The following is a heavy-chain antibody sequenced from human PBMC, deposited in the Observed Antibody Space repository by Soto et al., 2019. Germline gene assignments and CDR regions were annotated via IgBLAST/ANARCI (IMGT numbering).Heavy chain of an antibody. CDR3: ARGHPRYDFWSGTNKADYYYYYYMDV. V-gene: IGHV3-48*01. CDR1: GFTFSSYS. Sequence: GGSLRLSCAASGFTFSSYSMNWVRQAPGKGLEWVSYISSSSSTIYYADSVKGRFTISRENAKNSLYLQMNSLRAEETAVYYCARGHPRYDFWSGTNKADYYYYYYMDVWGKGTTVTVSS. J-gene: IGHJ6*03. CDR2: ISSSSSTI. D-gene: IGHD3-3*01.